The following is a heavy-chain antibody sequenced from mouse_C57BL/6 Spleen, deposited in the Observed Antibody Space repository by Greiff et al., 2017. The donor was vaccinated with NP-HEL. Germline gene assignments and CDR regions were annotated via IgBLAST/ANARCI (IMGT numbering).Heavy chain of an antibody. CDR3: ARGAYYSNVY. Sequence: VQLQQPGAELVRPGSSVKLSCKASGYTFTSYWMHWVKQRPIQGLEWIGNIDPSDSETHYNQKFKDKATLTVDKSSSTAYMQLSSLTSEDSAVYYCARGAYYSNVYWGQGTTLTVSS. D-gene: IGHD2-5*01. V-gene: IGHV1-52*01. J-gene: IGHJ2*01. CDR2: IDPSDSET. CDR1: GYTFTSYW.